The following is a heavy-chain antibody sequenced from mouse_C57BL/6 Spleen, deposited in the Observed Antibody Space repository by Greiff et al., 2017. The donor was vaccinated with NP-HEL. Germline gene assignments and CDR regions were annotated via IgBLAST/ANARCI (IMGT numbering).Heavy chain of an antibody. CDR2: IYPGSGNT. D-gene: IGHD2-4*01. J-gene: IGHJ3*01. V-gene: IGHV1-66*01. Sequence: VQLQQSGPELVKPGASVKISCKASGYSFTSYYIHWVKQRPGQGLEWIGWIYPGSGNTKYNEKFKGKATLTADTSSSTAYMQLSSLTSEDSAVYYCARVEGKNYYDYDGGAWFAYWGQGTLVTVSA. CDR3: ARVEGKNYYDYDGGAWFAY. CDR1: GYSFTSYY.